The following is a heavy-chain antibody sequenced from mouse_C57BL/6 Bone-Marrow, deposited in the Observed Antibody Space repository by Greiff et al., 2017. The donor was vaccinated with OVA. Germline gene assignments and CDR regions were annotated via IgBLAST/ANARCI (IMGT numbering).Heavy chain of an antibody. Sequence: QVQLQQSGPGLVQPSQSLSITCTVSGFSLTSYGVHWVRQSPGKGLEWLGVIWSGGSTDYNAAFISRLSISKDNSKSQVFFKMNSLQADDTAIYYCVRKGGYEYWFAYWGQGTLVTVSA. CDR3: VRKGGYEYWFAY. CDR2: IWSGGST. D-gene: IGHD2-10*02. V-gene: IGHV2-2*01. CDR1: GFSLTSYG. J-gene: IGHJ3*01.